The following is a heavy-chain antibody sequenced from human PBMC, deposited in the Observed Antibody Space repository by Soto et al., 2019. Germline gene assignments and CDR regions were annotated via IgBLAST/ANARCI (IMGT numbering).Heavy chain of an antibody. J-gene: IGHJ4*02. CDR3: ARSSGDTWEQYYFDY. CDR2: ISGRGGST. Sequence: EVQLLESGGGLVLPGGSLRLSCAASGFIFSDYSMAWVRQAPGKGLEWVSGISGRGGSTYYADSVKGRFTNSRDSSRNTLFLQMNSLRAEDTALYFCARSSGDTWEQYYFDYWCQGTLVPVSS. V-gene: IGHV3-23*01. D-gene: IGHD1-1*01. CDR1: GFIFSDYS.